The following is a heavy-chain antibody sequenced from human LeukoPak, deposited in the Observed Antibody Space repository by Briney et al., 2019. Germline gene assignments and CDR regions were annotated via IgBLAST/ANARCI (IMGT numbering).Heavy chain of an antibody. Sequence: GGSLRLSCAASGFTFSNYAMSWVRQAPGKGLEWVSAISGSASSTYHADSVKGRFTISRDNSKNTLYLQMNSLRADDTAVYYCARDIRDSSGYYLDYWGQGTLVTVSS. D-gene: IGHD3-22*01. CDR2: ISGSASST. CDR3: ARDIRDSSGYYLDY. V-gene: IGHV3-23*01. J-gene: IGHJ4*02. CDR1: GFTFSNYA.